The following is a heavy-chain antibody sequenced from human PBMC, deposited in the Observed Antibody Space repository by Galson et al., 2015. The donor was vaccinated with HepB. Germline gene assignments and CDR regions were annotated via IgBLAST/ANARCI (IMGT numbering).Heavy chain of an antibody. J-gene: IGHJ6*02. D-gene: IGHD4-17*01. CDR3: ARTGSYGDYLFYHYAMDV. CDR2: IRQEGSEK. CDR1: DFNFNSYW. Sequence: SLRLSCAASDFNFNSYWMSWVRQAPGRGLEWVANIRQEGSEKNYVDSVKGRFTISRDNAKNSVYLQMNSLRGEDTAVYYCARTGSYGDYLFYHYAMDVWGQGTTVTVSS. V-gene: IGHV3-7*03.